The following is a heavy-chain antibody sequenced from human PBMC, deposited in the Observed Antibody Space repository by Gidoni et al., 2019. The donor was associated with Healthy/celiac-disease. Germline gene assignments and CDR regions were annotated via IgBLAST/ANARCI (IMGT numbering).Heavy chain of an antibody. CDR3: ARHPSGVVPADNWFDP. J-gene: IGHJ5*02. V-gene: IGHV4-39*01. CDR2: IYYSGST. CDR1: GGSISSSSYY. Sequence: QLQLQESGPGLVKPSETLSLTCTVSGGSISSSSYYWGWIRQPPGKGLEWIGSIYYSGSTYYNPSLKSRVTISVDTSKNQFSLKLSSVTAADTAVYYCARHPSGVVPADNWFDPWGQGTLVTVSS. D-gene: IGHD2-2*01.